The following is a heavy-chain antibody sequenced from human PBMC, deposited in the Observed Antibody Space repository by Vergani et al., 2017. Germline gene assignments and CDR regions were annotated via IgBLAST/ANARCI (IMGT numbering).Heavy chain of an antibody. J-gene: IGHJ4*02. CDR3: VSGWCIY. CDR2: RNPNSGNT. Sequence: QVQLVQSGAEVKKPGSSVKVSCKASGGTFRSNAIGWVRQAPGQGLEWMGWRNPNSGNTSYAQKLQGRVTMTRKTSITTAYMELSNLRSDDTAVYCCVSGWCIYWGQGTLVTVST. V-gene: IGHV1-8*02. D-gene: IGHD2-8*02. CDR1: GGTFRSNA.